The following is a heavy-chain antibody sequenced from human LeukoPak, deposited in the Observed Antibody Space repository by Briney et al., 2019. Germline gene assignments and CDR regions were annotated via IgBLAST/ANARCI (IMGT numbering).Heavy chain of an antibody. Sequence: PSETLSLTCAVYGGSFSGYYWSWIRQPPGKGLEWIGEINHSGSTNYNPSLKSRVTISVDTSKNQFSLKLSSVTAADTAVYYCPSADYDFWSGYFYWGQGTLVTVSS. D-gene: IGHD3-3*01. CDR1: GGSFSGYY. J-gene: IGHJ4*02. V-gene: IGHV4-34*01. CDR3: PSADYDFWSGYFY. CDR2: INHSGST.